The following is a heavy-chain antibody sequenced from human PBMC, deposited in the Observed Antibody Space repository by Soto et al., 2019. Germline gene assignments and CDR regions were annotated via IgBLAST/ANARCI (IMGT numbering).Heavy chain of an antibody. J-gene: IGHJ4*02. CDR1: GGSISSGDYY. V-gene: IGHV4-30-4*01. CDR3: ASLYYYDSSGYYLYFDY. CDR2: IYYSGST. Sequence: SETLSLTCTVSGGSISSGDYYWSWIRQPPGKGLEWIGYIYYSGSTYYNPSLKSRVTISVDTSKNQFSLKLSSVTAADTAVYYCASLYYYDSSGYYLYFDYWGQGTLVTVSS. D-gene: IGHD3-22*01.